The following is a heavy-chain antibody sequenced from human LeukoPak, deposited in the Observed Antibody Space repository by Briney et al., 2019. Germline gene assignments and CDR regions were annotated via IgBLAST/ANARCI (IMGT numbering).Heavy chain of an antibody. J-gene: IGHJ4*02. V-gene: IGHV3-21*01. D-gene: IGHD6-6*01. CDR3: ARDLIAAFDY. Sequence: GGSLRLSCAASGFTFSSYSMNWVRQAPGKGLEWVSSISSSSSYIYYADSVKGRFTISRDNAENSLYLQMNSLRAEDTAVYYCARDLIAAFDYWGQGTLVTVSS. CDR1: GFTFSSYS. CDR2: ISSSSSYI.